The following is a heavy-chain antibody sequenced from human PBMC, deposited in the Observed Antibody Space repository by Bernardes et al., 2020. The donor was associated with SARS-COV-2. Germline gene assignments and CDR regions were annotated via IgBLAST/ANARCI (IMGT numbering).Heavy chain of an antibody. D-gene: IGHD6-13*01. CDR2: FNPEDGES. CDR1: GYIVNKLS. Sequence: ASVKVYCKVAGYIVNKLSIQWVRQGPGKGLEWMGGFNPEDGESVYAQKFQGRVTVTQDTSTDTAYMEVRSLRSEDTAVYYCARETLDVSSSWFDYWGQGTLVIVSS. CDR3: ARETLDVSSSWFDY. V-gene: IGHV1-24*01. J-gene: IGHJ4*02.